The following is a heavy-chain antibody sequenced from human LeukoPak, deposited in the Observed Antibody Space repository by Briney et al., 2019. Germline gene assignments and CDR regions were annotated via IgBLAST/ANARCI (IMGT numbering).Heavy chain of an antibody. V-gene: IGHV3-7*01. J-gene: IGHJ6*03. Sequence: GGSLRLSCAASGFTFSSYWMSWVRQAPGKGLEWVANIKQDGSEKYYVDSVKGRFTISRDNAKNSLYLQMNSLRAEDTAVCYCARRYSSSWYAYYYYYYYMDVWGKGTTVTVSS. D-gene: IGHD6-13*01. CDR2: IKQDGSEK. CDR1: GFTFSSYW. CDR3: ARRYSSSWYAYYYYYYYMDV.